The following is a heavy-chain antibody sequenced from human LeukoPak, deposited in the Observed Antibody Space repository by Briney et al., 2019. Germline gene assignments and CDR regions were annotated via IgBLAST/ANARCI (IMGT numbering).Heavy chain of an antibody. CDR1: GASLTSSNW. J-gene: IGHJ4*02. D-gene: IGHD3-10*01. CDR3: TSRNYGSATYQRF. Sequence: SETLSLTCAVSGASLTSSNWWSWVRQPPGKGLEWIGEMYHSGNTNYNPSLKSRVFISIDQAKNQFSPNLTSLTAADTAVYYCTSRNYGSATYQRFWGQGTLVIVSS. CDR2: MYHSGNT. V-gene: IGHV4-4*02.